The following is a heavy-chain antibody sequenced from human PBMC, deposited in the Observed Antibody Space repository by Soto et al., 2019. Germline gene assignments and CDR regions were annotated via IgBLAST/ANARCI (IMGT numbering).Heavy chain of an antibody. V-gene: IGHV4-31*03. CDR2: IHYSGST. D-gene: IGHD3-16*01. CDR3: ARFGNSAGEFDY. J-gene: IGHJ4*02. Sequence: SETLSLTCTVSGASISSGGYYWSWIRQHPGKGLEWIGYIHYSGSTYYDPSLKSRVTISVDTSKKQFSLKLSSVTAADTAVYYCARFGNSAGEFDYWGQGTLVTVSS. CDR1: GASISSGGYY.